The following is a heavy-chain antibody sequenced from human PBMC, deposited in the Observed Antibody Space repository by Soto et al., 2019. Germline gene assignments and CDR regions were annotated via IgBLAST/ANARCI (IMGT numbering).Heavy chain of an antibody. D-gene: IGHD6-13*01. CDR3: AKDLGIAAAGPKNYYYYYMDV. CDR2: ISGSGGST. Sequence: PGGSLRLSCAASGFTFSSYAMSWVRQAPGKGLEWVSAISGSGGSTYYADSVKGRFTISRDNSKNTLYLQMNSLRAEDTAVYYCAKDLGIAAAGPKNYYYYYMDVWGKGTTVTVSS. CDR1: GFTFSSYA. V-gene: IGHV3-23*01. J-gene: IGHJ6*03.